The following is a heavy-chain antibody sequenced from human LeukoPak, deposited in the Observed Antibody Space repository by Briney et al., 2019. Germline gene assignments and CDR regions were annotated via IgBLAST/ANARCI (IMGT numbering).Heavy chain of an antibody. CDR3: ARDPTHYDILTGYYFSYYYGMDV. J-gene: IGHJ6*04. V-gene: IGHV3-21*01. CDR1: GFTFSSYS. Sequence: PGGSLRLSCAASGFTFSSYSMNWVRQAPGKGLEWVSSISSSSSYIYYADSVKGRFTISRDNAKNSLYLQMNSLRAEDTAVYYCARDPTHYDILTGYYFSYYYGMDVWGKGTTVTVSS. CDR2: ISSSSSYI. D-gene: IGHD3-9*01.